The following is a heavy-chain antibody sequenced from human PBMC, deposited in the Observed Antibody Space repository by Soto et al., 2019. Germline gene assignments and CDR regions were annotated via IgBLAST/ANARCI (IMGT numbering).Heavy chain of an antibody. D-gene: IGHD6-19*01. V-gene: IGHV3-23*01. CDR2: ISDSGATT. J-gene: IGHJ4*02. Sequence: GGSRRRSWPASGFPFGENAMSWVRQAPGKGLEWVSGISDSGATTYYADSVRGRFTISRDNSKNTLYLQMKSLRAEDSASYYCAKEDTSSGSLDYWGQGALVTVSS. CDR3: AKEDTSSGSLDY. CDR1: GFPFGENA.